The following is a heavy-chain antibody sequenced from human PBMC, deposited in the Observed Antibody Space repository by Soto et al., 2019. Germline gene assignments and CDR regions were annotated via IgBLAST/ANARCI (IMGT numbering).Heavy chain of an antibody. CDR1: GGYISSGGYY. D-gene: IGHD3-3*01. CDR2: IYYSGST. CDR3: ARCPGPGITIFGVVPGGYNWFDP. Sequence: PSETMSLTCTVSGGYISSGGYYWSWINKHPGKGLEWIGYIYYSGSTYYNPSLKSRVTISVDTSKNQFSLKLSSVTAADTAVYYCARCPGPGITIFGVVPGGYNWFDPWGQGTLVTVSS. J-gene: IGHJ5*02. V-gene: IGHV4-31*03.